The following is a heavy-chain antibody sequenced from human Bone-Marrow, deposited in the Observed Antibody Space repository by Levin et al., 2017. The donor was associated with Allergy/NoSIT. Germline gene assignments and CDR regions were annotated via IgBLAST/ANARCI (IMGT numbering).Heavy chain of an antibody. CDR3: ARGRYGTNSPSAQTFDY. D-gene: IGHD5-18*01. Sequence: GESLKISCAASGFTFDDYGMSWVRQAPGKGLEWVSGINWNGGSTGYADSVKGRFTISRDNAKNSLYLQMNSLRAEDTALYYCARGRYGTNSPSAQTFDYWGQGTLVTVSS. V-gene: IGHV3-20*04. CDR1: GFTFDDYG. J-gene: IGHJ4*02. CDR2: INWNGGST.